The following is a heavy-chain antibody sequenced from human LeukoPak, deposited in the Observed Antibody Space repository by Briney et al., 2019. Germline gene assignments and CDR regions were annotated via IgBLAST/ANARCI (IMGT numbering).Heavy chain of an antibody. Sequence: EASVKVSCKASGYTFTSYGISWVRQAPGQGLEWMGWISAYNGNTNYAQKLQGRVTMTTDTSTSTAYMELRSLRSDDTAVYYCARDQAWELPAIGNIDYWGQGTLVTVSS. CDR3: ARDQAWELPAIGNIDY. V-gene: IGHV1-18*01. D-gene: IGHD1-26*01. CDR2: ISAYNGNT. CDR1: GYTFTSYG. J-gene: IGHJ4*02.